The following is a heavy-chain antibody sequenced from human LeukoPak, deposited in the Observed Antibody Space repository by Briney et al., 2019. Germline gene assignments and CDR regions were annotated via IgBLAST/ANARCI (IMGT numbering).Heavy chain of an antibody. CDR2: INPKSGGT. J-gene: IGHJ4*02. Sequence: ASVKVSCKASGYTFSGYYMHWVRQAPGQGLEWMGWINPKSGGTNEAQKFHDRVTMTRDTSIRTAYMEESRLRSDDTAVYYCARSPDILTGENFDYWGQGTLVTVSS. CDR3: ARSPDILTGENFDY. CDR1: GYTFSGYY. V-gene: IGHV1-2*02. D-gene: IGHD3-9*01.